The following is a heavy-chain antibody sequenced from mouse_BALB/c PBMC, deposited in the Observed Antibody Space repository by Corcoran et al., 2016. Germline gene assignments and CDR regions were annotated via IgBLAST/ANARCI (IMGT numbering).Heavy chain of an antibody. CDR1: GFNIKDTY. CDR2: IDPANGNT. V-gene: IGHV14-3*02. Sequence: EVQLQQSGAELVKPGASVKLSCTASGFNIKDTYMHWVKQRPDQGLEWIGRIDPANGNTKYDPKFQGKATITADTSSNTAYLQLSSLTSEDTAVYYCARLDYYGSSRLYYYAMDYWGQGTSVTVSS. CDR3: ARLDYYGSSRLYYYAMDY. J-gene: IGHJ4*01. D-gene: IGHD1-1*01.